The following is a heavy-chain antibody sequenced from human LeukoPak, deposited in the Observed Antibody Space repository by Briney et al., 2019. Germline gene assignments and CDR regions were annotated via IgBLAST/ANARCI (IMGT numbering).Heavy chain of an antibody. J-gene: IGHJ5*02. CDR2: IYNSGST. Sequence: KPSETLSLTCAVSGGSISGGAYYWSWIRQLPGKGLEWIGYIYNSGSTDYNPSLKSRLTISVDTSKNQFSLKLSSVTAADTAVYYCARDRRVTIFGVVTHRWFDPWGQGTLVTVSS. D-gene: IGHD3-3*01. CDR3: ARDRRVTIFGVVTHRWFDP. V-gene: IGHV4-31*11. CDR1: GGSISGGAYY.